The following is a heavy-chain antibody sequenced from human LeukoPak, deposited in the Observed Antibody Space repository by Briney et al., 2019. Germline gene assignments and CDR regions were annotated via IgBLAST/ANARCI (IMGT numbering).Heavy chain of an antibody. J-gene: IGHJ4*02. V-gene: IGHV3-23*01. CDR1: GFTFSSYA. D-gene: IGHD5-18*01. CDR3: AKDARVDTAMVLYTHFDY. CDR2: ISGSGGST. Sequence: GASLRLSCAASGFTFSSYAMSWVRQAPGKGLEWVSAISGSGGSTYYADSVKGRFTISRDNSKNTLYLQMSSLRAEDTAVYYCAKDARVDTAMVLYTHFDYWGQGTLVTVSS.